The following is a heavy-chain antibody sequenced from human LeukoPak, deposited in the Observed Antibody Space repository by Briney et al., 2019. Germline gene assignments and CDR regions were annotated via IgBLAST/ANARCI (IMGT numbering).Heavy chain of an antibody. CDR1: GGSFSDYY. V-gene: IGHV4-34*01. CDR3: ARSAMVRGNDDY. D-gene: IGHD3-10*01. CDR2: ISHSGST. J-gene: IGHJ4*02. Sequence: SETLSLTCAVYGGSFSDYYWSWIRQPPGKGLEWIGEISHSGSTNYNPSLKSRVTISVDTSKNQFSLKLSSVTAADTAVYYCARSAMVRGNDDYWGQGTLVTVSS.